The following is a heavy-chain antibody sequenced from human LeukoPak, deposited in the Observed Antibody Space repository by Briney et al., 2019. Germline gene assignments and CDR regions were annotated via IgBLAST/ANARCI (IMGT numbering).Heavy chain of an antibody. CDR2: AYYSGHT. V-gene: IGHV4-59*12. Sequence: SETLSLTCTVSGGSISDNYWSWIRQPPGKGLEWIGYAYYSGHTNYNSSLKSRVTMSLDTSKGQFSLRLSSVTAADTAVYYCARDHYYYYGMDVWGQGTTVTVSS. J-gene: IGHJ6*02. CDR3: ARDHYYYYGMDV. CDR1: GGSISDNY.